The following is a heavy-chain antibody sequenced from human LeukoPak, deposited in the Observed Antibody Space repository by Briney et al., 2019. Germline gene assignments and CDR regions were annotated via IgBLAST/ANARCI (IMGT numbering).Heavy chain of an antibody. D-gene: IGHD2-15*01. J-gene: IGHJ3*02. V-gene: IGHV3-30*18. CDR1: GFTFSSYG. Sequence: PGRSLRLSCAASGFTFSSYGMHWVRQAPGKGLEWVAVISYDGSNKYYADSVKGRFTISRDNSKNTLYLQMNSLRAEDTAVYYCAKDALLYCSGGSCPDAFDIWGQGTMVTVSS. CDR2: ISYDGSNK. CDR3: AKDALLYCSGGSCPDAFDI.